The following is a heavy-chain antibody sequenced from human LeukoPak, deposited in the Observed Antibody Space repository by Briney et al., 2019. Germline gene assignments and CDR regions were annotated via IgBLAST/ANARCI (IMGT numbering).Heavy chain of an antibody. D-gene: IGHD3-9*01. Sequence: SETLSLTCTVSGYSISSGYYWGWIRQPPGKGLEWIGYIYYSGSTNYNPSLKSRVTISVDKSKNQFSLKLSSVTAADTAVYYCARASLRYFDWLSLDGAFDIWGQGTMVTVSS. CDR1: GYSISSGYY. CDR2: IYYSGST. V-gene: IGHV4-61*05. J-gene: IGHJ3*02. CDR3: ARASLRYFDWLSLDGAFDI.